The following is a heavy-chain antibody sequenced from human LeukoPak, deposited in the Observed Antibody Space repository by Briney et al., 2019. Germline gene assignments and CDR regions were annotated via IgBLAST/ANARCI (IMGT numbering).Heavy chain of an antibody. Sequence: GGSLRLSCAASGFTFSSSAMNWVRQAPGKGPEWVSAISHSGGTTYYADSVKGRFTITRDNSKNTLYLQMNSLRAEDTAVYYCAKANVKYCSGGSCFDAFDIWGQGTMVTVSS. CDR2: ISHSGGTT. V-gene: IGHV3-23*01. J-gene: IGHJ3*02. CDR1: GFTFSSSA. D-gene: IGHD2-15*01. CDR3: AKANVKYCSGGSCFDAFDI.